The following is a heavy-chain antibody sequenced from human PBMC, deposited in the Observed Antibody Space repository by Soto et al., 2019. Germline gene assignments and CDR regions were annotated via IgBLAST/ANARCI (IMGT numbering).Heavy chain of an antibody. Sequence: GGSLRLSCAASGFTFSSYGMHWVRQAPGKGLEWVAVISYDGSNKYYADSVKGRFTISRDNSKNTLYLQMNSLRAEDTAVYYCAKDGLSVVVPAASRIAYYYYGMDVWGQGTTVTVSS. J-gene: IGHJ6*02. CDR3: AKDGLSVVVPAASRIAYYYYGMDV. D-gene: IGHD2-2*01. V-gene: IGHV3-30*18. CDR1: GFTFSSYG. CDR2: ISYDGSNK.